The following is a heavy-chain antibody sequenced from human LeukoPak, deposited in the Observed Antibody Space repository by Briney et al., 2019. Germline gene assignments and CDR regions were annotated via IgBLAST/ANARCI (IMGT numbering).Heavy chain of an antibody. Sequence: ASVKVSCKASGYTFTSYDINWVRQATGQGLEWMGWMNPNSGNTGYAQKFQGRVTMTRNTSISTAYMELSSLRSEDTAVYYCARAWIQLWFQADAFDIWGQGTMVTVSS. CDR2: MNPNSGNT. V-gene: IGHV1-8*01. CDR1: GYTFTSYD. D-gene: IGHD5-18*01. J-gene: IGHJ3*02. CDR3: ARAWIQLWFQADAFDI.